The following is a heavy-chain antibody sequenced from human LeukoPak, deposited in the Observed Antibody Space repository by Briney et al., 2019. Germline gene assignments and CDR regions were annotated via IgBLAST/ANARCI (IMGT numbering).Heavy chain of an antibody. D-gene: IGHD2-8*02. CDR2: IFPSGGEI. CDR3: ATYRQVLLPFES. Sequence: GRSLRLSCAAAGFTFSSFAMIWVRQPPGKGLEWVSSIFPSGGEIHYADSVRGRFTISRDNSKSTLSLQMNSLRAEDTAIYYCATYRQVLLPFESWGQGTLVTVSS. J-gene: IGHJ4*02. CDR1: GFTFSSFA. V-gene: IGHV3-23*01.